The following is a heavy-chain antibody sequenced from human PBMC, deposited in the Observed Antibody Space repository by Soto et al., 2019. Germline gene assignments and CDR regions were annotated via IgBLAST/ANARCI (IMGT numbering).Heavy chain of an antibody. V-gene: IGHV3-74*01. Sequence: EVQLVESGGGLVQPGGSLRLSCAASGFTFSSYWMHWVRQAPGKGLVWVSRINSDGSSTSYANSVKGRFTISRDNAKNTLYLQMNSLLAEDTAVYSCAKGGDLNWYFDLWGRGTLVTVSS. CDR1: GFTFSSYW. D-gene: IGHD2-21*02. CDR3: AKGGDLNWYFDL. CDR2: INSDGSST. J-gene: IGHJ2*01.